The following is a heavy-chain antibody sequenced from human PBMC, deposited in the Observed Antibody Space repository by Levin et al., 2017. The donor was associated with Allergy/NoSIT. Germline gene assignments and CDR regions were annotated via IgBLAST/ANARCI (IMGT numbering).Heavy chain of an antibody. CDR2: ISAYNGNT. J-gene: IGHJ4*02. D-gene: IGHD6-19*01. CDR1: GYTFTSYG. V-gene: IGHV1-18*01. CDR3: ARDSSSSGWLRFDY. Sequence: GESLKISCKASGYTFTSYGISWVRQAPGQGLEWMGWISAYNGNTNYAQKLQGRVTMTTDTSTSIAYMELRSLRSDDTAVYYCARDSSSSGWLRFDYWGQGTLVTVSS.